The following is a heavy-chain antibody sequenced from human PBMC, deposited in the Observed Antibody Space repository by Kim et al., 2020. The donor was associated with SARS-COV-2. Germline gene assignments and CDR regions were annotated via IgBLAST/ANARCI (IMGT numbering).Heavy chain of an antibody. CDR2: ISSNAGTT. D-gene: IGHD2-8*01. Sequence: GGSLRLSCAASGFTLSSSGMHWVRQAPGKGLEWVSPISSNAGTTTYADSVKGRFTISRDNSKNTLDLQMNSLRVEDTAVYFCVRCVDTNGDLAGTDL. J-gene: IGHJ2*01. CDR3: VRCVDTNGDLAGTDL. V-gene: IGHV3-23*01. CDR1: GFTLSSSG.